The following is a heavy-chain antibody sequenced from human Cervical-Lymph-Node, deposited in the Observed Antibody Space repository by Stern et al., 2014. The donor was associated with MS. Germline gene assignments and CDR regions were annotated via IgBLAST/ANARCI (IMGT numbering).Heavy chain of an antibody. CDR2: INHTGST. Sequence: QVQLQQWGAGLLKPSETLSLTCAVYGGSFSDYYWSWIRQSPGKGLEWIGEINHTGSTNYNPSLKSRVTISVDTSKNQFSLKLSSVTAADTAVYYCARAIPCSSWSVYYFDSWSQGTLVTVSS. V-gene: IGHV4-34*01. J-gene: IGHJ4*02. D-gene: IGHD6-13*01. CDR1: GGSFSDYY. CDR3: ARAIPCSSWSVYYFDS.